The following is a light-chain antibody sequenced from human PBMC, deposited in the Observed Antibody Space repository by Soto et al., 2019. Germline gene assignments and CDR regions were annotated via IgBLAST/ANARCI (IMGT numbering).Light chain of an antibody. J-gene: IGKJ4*01. CDR3: QQRSSWPLT. CDR1: QSISSSY. Sequence: IVLTQSPGTLSLSPGKRATLSCRASQSISSSYLAWYQQRPGQAPRLLIYGASSRATGIPDRFSGSESGTDFTLSISSLEPEDFAVYFCQQRSSWPLTFGGGTKVDIK. V-gene: IGKV3D-20*02. CDR2: GAS.